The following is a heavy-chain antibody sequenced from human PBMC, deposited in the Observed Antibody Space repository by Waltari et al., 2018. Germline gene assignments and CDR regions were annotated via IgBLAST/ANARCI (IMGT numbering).Heavy chain of an antibody. J-gene: IGHJ2*01. CDR3: ATATYYYGSGSYYNEKYFDL. CDR1: GGTFSSYA. Sequence: QVQLVQSGAEVKKPGSSVKVSCKASGGTFSSYAISWVPPAPGPGLEWMGGIIPIFGTANYAQKFQGRVTITTDESTSTAYMELSSLRSEDTAVYYCATATYYYGSGSYYNEKYFDLWGRGTLVTVSS. CDR2: IIPIFGTA. V-gene: IGHV1-69*05. D-gene: IGHD3-10*01.